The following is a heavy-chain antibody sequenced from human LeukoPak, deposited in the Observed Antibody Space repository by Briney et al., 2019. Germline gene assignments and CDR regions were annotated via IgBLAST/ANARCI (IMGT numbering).Heavy chain of an antibody. J-gene: IGHJ6*04. D-gene: IGHD3-10*01. CDR1: GFTFNSYG. V-gene: IGHV3-30*03. Sequence: GGSLRLSCAASGFTFNSYGMHWVRQAPGKGLEWVAGISDNGSKKYYADSVKGRFTISRDNSKNTLYLQMNSLRAEDTAVCYYTLTLVRGRVYGMDVWGEGTTVTVSS. CDR2: ISDNGSKK. CDR3: TLTLVRGRVYGMDV.